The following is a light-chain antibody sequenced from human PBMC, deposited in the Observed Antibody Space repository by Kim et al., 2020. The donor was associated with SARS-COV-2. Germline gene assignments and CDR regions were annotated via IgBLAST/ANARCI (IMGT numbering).Light chain of an antibody. CDR3: QSYDSSNQRVV. Sequence: NFMLTQPHSVSESPGKPVTISCTRSRGSIASNYVQWYQQRPGSAPTTVIYEDNQRPSGVPDRFSGSIDSSSNSASLTISGLKTEDEADYYCQSYDSSNQRVVFGGGTQLTVL. CDR2: EDN. V-gene: IGLV6-57*04. J-gene: IGLJ2*01. CDR1: RGSIASNY.